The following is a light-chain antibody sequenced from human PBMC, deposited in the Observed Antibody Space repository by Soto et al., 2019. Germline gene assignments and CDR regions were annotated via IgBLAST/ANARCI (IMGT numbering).Light chain of an antibody. CDR1: QSITNY. Sequence: DIQMTQSPSSLSASVGDRVTITCRASQSITNYLNWYQQKPGEAPKLLIYAASILQSGVPSRFSGSGSGTDFTLTISSLQPEDFATYYCQQSYSTPLTFGGGTKVEIK. J-gene: IGKJ4*01. V-gene: IGKV1-39*01. CDR3: QQSYSTPLT. CDR2: AAS.